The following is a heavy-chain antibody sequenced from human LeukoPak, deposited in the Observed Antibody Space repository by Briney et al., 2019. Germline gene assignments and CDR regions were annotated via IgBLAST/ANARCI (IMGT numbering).Heavy chain of an antibody. J-gene: IGHJ6*03. CDR3: ARHRGYYYYYMDV. CDR2: MNYSGST. CDR1: GGSISSNSYY. Sequence: SETLSLTCTVSGGSISSNSYYWGWIRQPPGKGLEWIGSMNYSGSTYYNPSLKSRVTISVDTSKNQFSLKLSSVTAADTAVYYCARHRGYYYYYMDVWGKGTTVTIPS. V-gene: IGHV4-39*01.